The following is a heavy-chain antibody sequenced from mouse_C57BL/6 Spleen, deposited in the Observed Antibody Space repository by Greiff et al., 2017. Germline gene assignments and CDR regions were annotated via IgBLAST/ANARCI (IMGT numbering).Heavy chain of an antibody. CDR1: GYTFTDYN. V-gene: IGHV1-22*01. CDR3: ARYDDYDGSWYFDV. Sequence: EVKLQESGPELVKPGASVKMSCKASGYTFTDYNMHWVKQSHGKSLEWIGYINPNNGGTSYNQKFKGKATLTVNKSSSTAYMELRSLTSEDSAVYYCARYDDYDGSWYFDVWGTGTTVTVSS. CDR2: INPNNGGT. D-gene: IGHD2-4*01. J-gene: IGHJ1*03.